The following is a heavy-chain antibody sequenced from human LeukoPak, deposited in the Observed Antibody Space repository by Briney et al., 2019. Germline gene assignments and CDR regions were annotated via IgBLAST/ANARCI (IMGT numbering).Heavy chain of an antibody. V-gene: IGHV4-39*01. Sequence: SETLSLTCTVSCGSINSSSYYWGWIRQPPGKGLEWIGSIYYSGSTYYNPSLKSRVTISVDTSKNQFSLKLTSVTAADTAVYYCARAGLNGDVDYWGQGTLVTVSS. CDR1: CGSINSSSYY. D-gene: IGHD4-17*01. CDR3: ARAGLNGDVDY. J-gene: IGHJ4*02. CDR2: IYYSGST.